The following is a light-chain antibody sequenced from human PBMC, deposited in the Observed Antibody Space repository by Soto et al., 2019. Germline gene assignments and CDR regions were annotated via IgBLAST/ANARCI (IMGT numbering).Light chain of an antibody. CDR1: SSNVESNS. Sequence: QSVLTQPPSASGAPGQRVVISCSRGSSNVESNSVNWYQHLPGSAPKLLIFSNNQPPSGVPDRLSGSKSGTSASLAIAGLQSDDEADYYCAAWDDSLSAYVFGSGTKLAVL. CDR2: SNN. J-gene: IGLJ1*01. V-gene: IGLV1-44*01. CDR3: AAWDDSLSAYV.